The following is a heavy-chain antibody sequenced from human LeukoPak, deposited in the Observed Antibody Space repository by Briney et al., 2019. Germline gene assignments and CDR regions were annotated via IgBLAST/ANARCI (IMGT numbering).Heavy chain of an antibody. V-gene: IGHV1-3*01. CDR3: ARAGGGSGNYYYYGMDV. CDR2: INAGNGNT. Sequence: ASVKVSCKASGYTFTSYAMHWVRQAPGQRLEWMGWINAGNGNTKYSQKFQGRVTMTRNTSISTAYMELSSLRSEDTAVYYCARAGGGSGNYYYYGMDVWGQGTTVTVSS. D-gene: IGHD3-10*01. CDR1: GYTFTSYA. J-gene: IGHJ6*02.